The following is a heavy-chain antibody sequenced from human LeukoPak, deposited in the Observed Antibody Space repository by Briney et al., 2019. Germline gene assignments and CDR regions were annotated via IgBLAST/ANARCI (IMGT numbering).Heavy chain of an antibody. Sequence: QPGGSLRLSCAVSGFTFTAYGMHWVRQAPGKGLEWVAVIWYDGNNIYYADSVKGRFTISRDNSKNTLYLQMNSQRAEDTALYYCVRDPYEAYWGQGTLVTVSS. CDR1: GFTFTAYG. CDR2: IWYDGNNI. V-gene: IGHV3-33*01. D-gene: IGHD5-12*01. J-gene: IGHJ4*02. CDR3: VRDPYEAY.